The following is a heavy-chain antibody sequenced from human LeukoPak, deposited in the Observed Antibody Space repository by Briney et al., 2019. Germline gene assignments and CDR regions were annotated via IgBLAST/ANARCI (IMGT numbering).Heavy chain of an antibody. CDR3: AKAGYSFGIYYFDY. V-gene: IGHV3-48*03. D-gene: IGHD5-18*01. CDR2: ISSSGSTI. Sequence: GGSLRLSCAASGFTFSSYEMNWVRQAPGKGLEWVSYISSSGSTIYYADSVKGRFTISRDNSKNTLYLQMNSLRAEDTAVYYCAKAGYSFGIYYFDYWGQGTLVTVSS. J-gene: IGHJ4*02. CDR1: GFTFSSYE.